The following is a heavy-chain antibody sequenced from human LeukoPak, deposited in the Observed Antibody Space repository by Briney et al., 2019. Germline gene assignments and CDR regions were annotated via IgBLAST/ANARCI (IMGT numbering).Heavy chain of an antibody. CDR3: ARSYGTIVFDY. J-gene: IGHJ4*02. D-gene: IGHD1-14*01. V-gene: IGHV3-74*01. CDR1: GFTFSRYW. Sequence: PGGSLRLSCVASGFTFSRYWMHWVRQAPGKGLVWVSRINNHGSDTRYADSVKGRFTISRDNAKNTLYLQMNSLRDENTAVYYCARSYGTIVFDYWGQGVLVTVSS. CDR2: INNHGSDT.